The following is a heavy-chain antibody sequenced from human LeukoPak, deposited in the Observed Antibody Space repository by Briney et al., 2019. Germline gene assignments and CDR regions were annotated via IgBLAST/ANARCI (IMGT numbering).Heavy chain of an antibody. CDR2: IYYSGST. J-gene: IGHJ4*02. D-gene: IGHD1-26*01. CDR3: ARSEGELLNY. V-gene: IGHV4-39*01. Sequence: SETLSLTCTVSGRSISSSSYYWGWIRQPPGKGLEWIGSIYYSGSTYYNPSLKSRVTISVDTSKNQFSLKLSSVTAADTAVYYCARSEGELLNYWGQGTLVAVSS. CDR1: GRSISSSSYY.